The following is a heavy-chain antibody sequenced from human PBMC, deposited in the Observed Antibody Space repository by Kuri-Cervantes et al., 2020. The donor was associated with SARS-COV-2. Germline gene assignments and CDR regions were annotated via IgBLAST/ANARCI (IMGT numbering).Heavy chain of an antibody. CDR1: GYSISSGYY. CDR3: AREEGVYSSSWYWFDP. V-gene: IGHV4-38-2*02. D-gene: IGHD6-13*01. CDR2: IYHSGST. J-gene: IGHJ5*02. Sequence: SETLSLTCAVSGYSISSGYYWGWIRQPPGKGLEWIGSIYHSGSTYYNPSLKSRVTISVDTSKNQFSLKLSSATAADTAVYYCAREEGVYSSSWYWFDPWGQGTLVTVSS.